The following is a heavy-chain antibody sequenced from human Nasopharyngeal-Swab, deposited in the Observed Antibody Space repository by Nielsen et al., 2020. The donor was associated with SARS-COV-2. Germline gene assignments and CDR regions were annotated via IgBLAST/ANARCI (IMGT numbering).Heavy chain of an antibody. CDR3: ARSAAAYYYYYMDV. Sequence: SVKVSCKASGGTFSSYAISWVRQAPGQGLEWMGGIIPFFGTANYAQKFQGRVTITADGSTTTAYMELSSLRSEDTAVYYCARSAAAYYYYYMDVWGKGTTVTVSS. V-gene: IGHV1-69*13. CDR1: GGTFSSYA. J-gene: IGHJ6*03. D-gene: IGHD6-13*01. CDR2: IIPFFGTA.